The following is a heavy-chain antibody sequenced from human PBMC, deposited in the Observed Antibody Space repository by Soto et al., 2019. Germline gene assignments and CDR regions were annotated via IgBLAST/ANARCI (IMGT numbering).Heavy chain of an antibody. V-gene: IGHV1-69*04. Sequence: GASVKVSCKASGGTFSSYTISWVRQAPGQGLEWMGRIIPILGIANYAQKFQGRVTITADKSTSTAYMELSSLRSEDTAVYYCARDEPRFGFDYWGQGTLVTVSS. CDR3: ARDEPRFGFDY. D-gene: IGHD3-3*01. CDR2: IIPILGIA. CDR1: GGTFSSYT. J-gene: IGHJ4*02.